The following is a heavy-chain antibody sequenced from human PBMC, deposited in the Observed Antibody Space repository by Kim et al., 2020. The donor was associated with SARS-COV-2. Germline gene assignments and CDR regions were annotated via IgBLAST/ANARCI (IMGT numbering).Heavy chain of an antibody. J-gene: IGHJ3*02. V-gene: IGHV3-21*01. CDR3: ARDLTYYDEVAFDI. CDR1: GFTFSSYS. Sequence: GGSLRLSCAASGFTFSSYSMNWVRQAPGKGLEWVSSISSSSSYIYYADSVKGRFTISRDNAKNSLYLQMNSLRAEDTAVYYCARDLTYYDEVAFDIWGQGTMVTVSS. D-gene: IGHD3-22*01. CDR2: ISSSSSYI.